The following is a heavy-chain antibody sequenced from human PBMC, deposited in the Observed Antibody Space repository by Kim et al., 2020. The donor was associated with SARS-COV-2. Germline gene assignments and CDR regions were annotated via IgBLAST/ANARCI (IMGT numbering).Heavy chain of an antibody. J-gene: IGHJ4*02. V-gene: IGHV3-48*02. D-gene: IGHD3-10*01. CDR3: ARDLLIWFGESRDY. Sequence: ADYVKGRFTISRDNAKNSLYLQMNSLRDEDTAVYYCARDLLIWFGESRDYWGQGTLVTVSS.